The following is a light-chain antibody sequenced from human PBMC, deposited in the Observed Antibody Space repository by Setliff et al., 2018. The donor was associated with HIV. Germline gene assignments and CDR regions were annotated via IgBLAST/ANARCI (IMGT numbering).Light chain of an antibody. CDR2: DVS. V-gene: IGLV2-11*01. Sequence: ALTQPRSVSGSPGQSVTISCTGTSSDVGVYNYVSWYQQHPGKAPKLMIYDVSERPSGVPDRFSGSKAGNTASLTISGLQAEDEADYYCCSYAGRYTYVFGTGTKGTV. CDR3: CSYAGRYTYV. CDR1: SSDVGVYNY. J-gene: IGLJ1*01.